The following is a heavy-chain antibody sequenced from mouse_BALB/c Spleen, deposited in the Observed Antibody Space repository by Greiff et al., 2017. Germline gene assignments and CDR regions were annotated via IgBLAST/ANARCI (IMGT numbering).Heavy chain of an antibody. D-gene: IGHD1-1*02. V-gene: IGHV2-9*02. Sequence: QVQLQQSGPGLVAPSQSLSITCTVSGFSLTSYGVHWVRQPPGKGLEWLGVIWAGGSTNYNSALMSRLSISKDNSKSQVFLKMNSLQTDDTAMYYCAREVANFFYAMDYWGQGTSVTVSS. CDR1: GFSLTSYG. J-gene: IGHJ4*01. CDR3: AREVANFFYAMDY. CDR2: IWAGGST.